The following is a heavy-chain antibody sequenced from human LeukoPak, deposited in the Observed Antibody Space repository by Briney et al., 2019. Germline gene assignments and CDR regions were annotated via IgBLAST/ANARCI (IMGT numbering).Heavy chain of an antibody. Sequence: SETLSLTCAVYGGSFSGYYWSWIRQPPGKGLEWIGEINHSGSTNYNPSLKSRVTISVDTSKNQFSLKLSSVTAADTAVYYCASTDSTSLGYFDNWGQGTLVTVSS. CDR2: INHSGST. CDR3: ASTDSTSLGYFDN. J-gene: IGHJ4*02. CDR1: GGSFSGYY. V-gene: IGHV4-34*01. D-gene: IGHD6-6*01.